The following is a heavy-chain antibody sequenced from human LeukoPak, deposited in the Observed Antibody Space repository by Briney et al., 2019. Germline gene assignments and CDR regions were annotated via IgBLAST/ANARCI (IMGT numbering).Heavy chain of an antibody. D-gene: IGHD3-3*01. CDR1: GYTFTSYG. CDR3: ARDHSLYYDFWSGYYTDYMDV. J-gene: IGHJ6*03. V-gene: IGHV1-18*01. CDR2: ISAYNGNT. Sequence: GASVKVSCKASGYTFTSYGISWVRQAPGQGLEWMGWISAYNGNTNYAQKLQGRVTMTRDTSTSTAYMELRSLRSDDTAVYYCARDHSLYYDFWSGYYTDYMDVWGKGTTVTVSS.